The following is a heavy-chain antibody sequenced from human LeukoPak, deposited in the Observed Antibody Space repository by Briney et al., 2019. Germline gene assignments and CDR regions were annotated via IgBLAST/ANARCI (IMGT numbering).Heavy chain of an antibody. J-gene: IGHJ4*02. Sequence: GASVKVSCKASGYTFTGYYMHWVRQAPGQGLEWMGWINPNSGGTNYAQKFQGRVTMTRDTSISTAYMELSRLRSDDTAVYYCARGSYYYGSGSSRPPMEYWGQGTLVTVSS. CDR3: ARGSYYYGSGSSRPPMEY. V-gene: IGHV1-2*02. CDR2: INPNSGGT. CDR1: GYTFTGYY. D-gene: IGHD3-10*01.